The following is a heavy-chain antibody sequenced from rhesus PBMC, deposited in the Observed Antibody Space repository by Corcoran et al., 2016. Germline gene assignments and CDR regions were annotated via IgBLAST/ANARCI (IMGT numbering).Heavy chain of an antibody. Sequence: QLQLQESGPGLGKPSETLSLTCAVSGGSISSNYWSWIRQPPGKGLAWIGRISGRGGSTHYNPSLNSRVTISTDTSKNQFSLKLSSVTAADTAVYYCARDRYYNSYGLDSWGQGVVVTVSS. CDR1: GGSISSNY. CDR2: ISGRGGST. V-gene: IGHV4-173*01. CDR3: ARDRYYNSYGLDS. J-gene: IGHJ6*01. D-gene: IGHD3-3*01.